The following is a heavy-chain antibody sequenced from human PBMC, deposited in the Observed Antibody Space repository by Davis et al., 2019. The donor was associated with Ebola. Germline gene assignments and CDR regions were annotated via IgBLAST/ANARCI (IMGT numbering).Heavy chain of an antibody. D-gene: IGHD3-22*01. Sequence: GESLKISCTGSGYSFTSYWIGWVRQMPGKGLEWMAIIYPGDSDNGYSSSFQGQVTISADKSINTAYLQGISLKASDTAMYYCARGDSSGYSLARPFEYWGQGTLVTVSS. CDR1: GYSFTSYW. CDR3: ARGDSSGYSLARPFEY. V-gene: IGHV5-51*01. CDR2: IYPGDSDN. J-gene: IGHJ4*02.